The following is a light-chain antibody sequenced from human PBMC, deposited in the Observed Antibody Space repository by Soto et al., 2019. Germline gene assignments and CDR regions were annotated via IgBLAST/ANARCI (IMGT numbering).Light chain of an antibody. CDR3: QQYNSYSRT. V-gene: IGKV1-5*01. Sequence: DIQMTQSPSTLSASVGDIVTITCRASQSISSWLAWYQQKPGKAPKLLIYDASSLESGVPSRFSGRGSGTEFTLTISSLQPEDFATYYCQQYNSYSRTFGQGTKVEIK. J-gene: IGKJ1*01. CDR1: QSISSW. CDR2: DAS.